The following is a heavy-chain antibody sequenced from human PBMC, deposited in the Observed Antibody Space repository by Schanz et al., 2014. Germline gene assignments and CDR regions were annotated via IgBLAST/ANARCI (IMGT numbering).Heavy chain of an antibody. CDR1: GFSFSSYA. V-gene: IGHV3-23*01. CDR2: ISGGGGTT. CDR3: ARGLIAAAGGAFDY. D-gene: IGHD6-13*01. Sequence: EVQLLESGGGLVQPGGSLRLSCAASGFSFSSYAMGWVRQARGKGLEWVSAISGGGGTTYYADSVRGRFTMSRDNSKNTLYLQMNSLRAGDAAVYYCARGLIAAAGGAFDYWGQGTLVAVSA. J-gene: IGHJ4*02.